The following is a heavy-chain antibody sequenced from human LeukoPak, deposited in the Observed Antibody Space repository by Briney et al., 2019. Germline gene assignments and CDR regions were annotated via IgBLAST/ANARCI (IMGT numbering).Heavy chain of an antibody. J-gene: IGHJ4*02. CDR1: GFTFSNYG. CDR2: IRYVGSNK. D-gene: IGHD3-22*01. CDR3: AKVSTYYYDSSGYYFDS. V-gene: IGHV3-30*02. Sequence: GGSLRLSCAASGFTFSNYGMHWVRQAPGKGLEWVAFIRYVGSNKYYADSVKGRFTISRDNSKNTLYLQMNSLRAEDTGVYYCAKVSTYYYDSSGYYFDSWGQGTQVTVSS.